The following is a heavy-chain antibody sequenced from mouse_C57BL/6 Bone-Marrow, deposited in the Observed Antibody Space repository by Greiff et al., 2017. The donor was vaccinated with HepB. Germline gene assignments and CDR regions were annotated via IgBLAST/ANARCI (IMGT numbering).Heavy chain of an antibody. CDR1: GFTFSSYA. V-gene: IGHV5-9-1*02. CDR2: ISSGGDYI. D-gene: IGHD2-5*01. J-gene: IGHJ3*01. Sequence: EVQRVESGEGLVKPGGSLKLSCAASGFTFSSYAMSWVRQTPEKRLEWVAYISSGGDYIYYADTVKGRFTISRDNARNTLYLQMSSLKSEDTAMYYCTRRGYSNFWFAYWGQGTLVTVSA. CDR3: TRRGYSNFWFAY.